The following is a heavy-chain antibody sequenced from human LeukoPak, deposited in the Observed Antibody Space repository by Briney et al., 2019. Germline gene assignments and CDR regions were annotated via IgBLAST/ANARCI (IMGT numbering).Heavy chain of an antibody. J-gene: IGHJ4*02. CDR3: ARDTGGFDY. CDR1: GFTVSNNY. CDR2: IYSDGRT. Sequence: GGSLRLSCAPSGFTVSNNYMTWVRHAPGKGLEWVSIIYSDGRTYYADSVKGRFTISRDNSKNTLYLQMNSLRAEETAVYYCARDTGGFDYWGQGTLVTVSS. V-gene: IGHV3-53*01. D-gene: IGHD3-16*01.